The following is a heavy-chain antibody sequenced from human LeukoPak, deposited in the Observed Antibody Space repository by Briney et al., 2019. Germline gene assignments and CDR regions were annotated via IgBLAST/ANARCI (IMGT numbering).Heavy chain of an antibody. CDR1: GYTFISYA. CDR3: ARSNNDGDYLGVGFDY. V-gene: IGHV7-4-1*02. CDR2: INTNTGNP. J-gene: IGHJ4*02. Sequence: ASVKVSCKTSGYTFISYAINWVRQAPGQGLEWMGWINTNTGNPTYAQGSTGRFVFSLDTSVSTTYLQISSLETEDTAIYYCARSNNDGDYLGVGFDYWGQGALVTVSS. D-gene: IGHD4-17*01.